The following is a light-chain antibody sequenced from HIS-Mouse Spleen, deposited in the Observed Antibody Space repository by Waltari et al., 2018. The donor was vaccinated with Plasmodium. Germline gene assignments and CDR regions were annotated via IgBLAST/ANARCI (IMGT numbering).Light chain of an antibody. CDR2: DVS. V-gene: IGLV2-11*01. Sequence: QSALTQPRSVSGSPGQSVTISCTGTSSDVGGYNYVSWYQQHPGKAPKPMIYDVSKRPSGFPDRFSGSKSGNTASRTISGLQAEDEADYYCCSYAGSYTLVFGGGTKLTVL. CDR3: CSYAGSYTLV. CDR1: SSDVGGYNY. J-gene: IGLJ2*01.